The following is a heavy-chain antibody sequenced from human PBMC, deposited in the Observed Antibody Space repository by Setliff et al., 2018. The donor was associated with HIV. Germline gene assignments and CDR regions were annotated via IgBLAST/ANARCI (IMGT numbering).Heavy chain of an antibody. Sequence: LRLSCAASGFTFRSYWMSWVRQAPGKGLEWVANIKQDGSEKYYVDSVKGRFTISRDNAKNSLYLQMNSLRAEDTAVYYCARSYYDFWSGYSYYFDYWGQGTLVTVSS. CDR3: ARSYYDFWSGYSYYFDY. V-gene: IGHV3-7*01. J-gene: IGHJ4*02. D-gene: IGHD3-3*01. CDR1: GFTFRSYW. CDR2: IKQDGSEK.